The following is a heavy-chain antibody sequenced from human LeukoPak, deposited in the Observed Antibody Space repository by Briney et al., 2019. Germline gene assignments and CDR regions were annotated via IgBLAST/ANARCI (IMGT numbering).Heavy chain of an antibody. CDR3: ARGAYSSIY. CDR1: GFTFSSYW. J-gene: IGHJ4*02. V-gene: IGHV3-7*04. Sequence: GGSLRLSCAASGFTFSSYWMTRVRQAPGKGLQWVANIKQDGSEKNYVDSVKGRFTISRDNAENTVSLQMNSLRAEDTAVYYCARGAYSSIYWGQGTLVTVSS. CDR2: IKQDGSEK. D-gene: IGHD6-13*01.